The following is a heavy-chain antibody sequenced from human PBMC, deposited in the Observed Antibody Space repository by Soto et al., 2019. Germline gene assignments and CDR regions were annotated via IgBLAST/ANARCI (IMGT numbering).Heavy chain of an antibody. CDR3: ARSVFP. CDR2: IYYSGST. V-gene: IGHV4-31*03. CDR1: GGSISSGGYY. J-gene: IGHJ5*02. Sequence: QVQLQESGPGLVKPSQTLSLTCTVSGGSISSGGYYWTWIRQHPGKGLEWIGYIYYSGSTYYNPSRXRXXTLSVDTSKNQFSLKLSSVTAADTAVYYCARSVFPWGQGTLVTVSS.